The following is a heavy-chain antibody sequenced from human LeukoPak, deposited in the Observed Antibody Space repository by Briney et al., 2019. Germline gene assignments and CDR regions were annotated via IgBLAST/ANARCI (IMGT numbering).Heavy chain of an antibody. V-gene: IGHV4-4*07. CDR1: GGSISSYY. J-gene: IGHJ4*02. CDR3: ARYHCSGTSCLNFDY. D-gene: IGHD2-2*01. CDR2: IYSSGSS. Sequence: SETLSLTCTVSGGSISSYYWTWIRQPAGKGLEWIGRIYSSGSSNYNPSLKSRVTISVDTSKNQFSLKLSSVTAADTAVYYCARYHCSGTSCLNFDYWGQGTLVTVSP.